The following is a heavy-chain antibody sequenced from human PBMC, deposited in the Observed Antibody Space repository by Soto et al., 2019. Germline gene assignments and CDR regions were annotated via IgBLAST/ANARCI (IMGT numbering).Heavy chain of an antibody. D-gene: IGHD6-13*01. CDR2: IIPIFGTA. J-gene: IGHJ1*01. CDR1: GGTFGTYG. V-gene: IGHV1-69*06. Sequence: QVQLVQSGAEVKKPGSSVKVSCKASGGTFGTYGISWVRQAPGQGLEWMGGIIPIFGTANYAQKFQGRVTITADKSTSTAYMELSSLRSEDTAVYYCARGYVERKAAIVTRAEFFQYWGQGTLVTVS. CDR3: ARGYVERKAAIVTRAEFFQY.